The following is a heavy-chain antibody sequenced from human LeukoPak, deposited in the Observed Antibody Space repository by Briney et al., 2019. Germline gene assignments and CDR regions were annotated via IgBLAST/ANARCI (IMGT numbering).Heavy chain of an antibody. CDR2: IYYSGST. V-gene: IGHV4-39*01. Sequence: PSETLSLTXTVSGGSISSSSYYWSWIRQPPGKGLEWIGSIYYSGSTYYNPSLKSRVTISVDTSKNQFSLKLSSVTAADTAVYYCARHRNEYDYGDYQVIDYWGQGTLVTVSS. D-gene: IGHD4-17*01. CDR3: ARHRNEYDYGDYQVIDY. J-gene: IGHJ4*02. CDR1: GGSISSSSYY.